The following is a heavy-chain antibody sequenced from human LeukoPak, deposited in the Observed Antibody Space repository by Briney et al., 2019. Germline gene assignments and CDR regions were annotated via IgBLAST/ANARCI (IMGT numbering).Heavy chain of an antibody. CDR2: IKQDGSEK. CDR3: ASQVVVPPASGWIDS. V-gene: IGHV3-7*01. J-gene: IGHJ4*02. CDR1: GFTFSSYW. D-gene: IGHD2-2*01. Sequence: PGGSLRLSCAASGFTFSSYWMSWVRQAPGKGLEWVANIKQDGSEKYYVDSVKGRFTISRDNAKNSLYLQMNSLRAEDTAVYYCASQVVVPPASGWIDSWGQGTLVTVSS.